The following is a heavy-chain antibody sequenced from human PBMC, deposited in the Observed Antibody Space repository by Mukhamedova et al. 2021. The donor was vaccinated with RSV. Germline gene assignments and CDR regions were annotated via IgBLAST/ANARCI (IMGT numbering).Heavy chain of an antibody. D-gene: IGHD3-22*01. Sequence: GSIYYDGKTYYNPSLKSRVTISSDTSKNHFSLNLSSVTAADTAVYYCARRGLDSRGYHYFDFSGQGTLVTVSS. J-gene: IGHJ4*02. CDR3: ARRGLDSRGYHYFDF. CDR2: IYYDGKT. V-gene: IGHV4-39*02.